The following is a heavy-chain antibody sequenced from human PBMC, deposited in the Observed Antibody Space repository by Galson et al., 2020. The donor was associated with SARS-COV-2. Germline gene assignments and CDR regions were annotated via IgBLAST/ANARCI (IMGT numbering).Heavy chain of an antibody. D-gene: IGHD3-3*01. J-gene: IGHJ6*03. Sequence: SETLSLTCTVSGGSISSYYWSWIRQPPGKGLEWIGYIYYSGSTNYNPSLKSRVTISVDTSKNQFSLKLSSVTAADTAVYYCARLVVPNYDFWSGPPAYYYMDVWGKGTTVTVSS. V-gene: IGHV4-59*08. CDR1: GGSISSYY. CDR3: ARLVVPNYDFWSGPPAYYYMDV. CDR2: IYYSGST.